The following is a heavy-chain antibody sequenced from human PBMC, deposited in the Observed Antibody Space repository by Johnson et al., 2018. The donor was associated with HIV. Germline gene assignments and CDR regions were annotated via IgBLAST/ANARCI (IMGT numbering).Heavy chain of an antibody. CDR1: GFTFSSYA. CDR2: ISYDGSNK. V-gene: IGHV3-30-3*01. Sequence: QVQLVESGGGVVQPGRSLRLSCAASGFTFSSYAMHWVRQAPGKGLEWVAVISYDGSNKYYADSVKGRFTISRDNSKNTLYLQMNSLIAEDTALYYCAKDCSISSWSPGCPFDIWGQGTMVTVSS. CDR3: AKDCSISSWSPGCPFDI. D-gene: IGHD6-13*01. J-gene: IGHJ3*02.